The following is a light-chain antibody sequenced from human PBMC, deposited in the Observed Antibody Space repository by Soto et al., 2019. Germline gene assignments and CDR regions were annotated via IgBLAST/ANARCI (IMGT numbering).Light chain of an antibody. CDR3: QQSYSLMT. CDR2: AAS. Sequence: DIPMTQSPSSLSASVGDRVTITCRASQNINSYLNWYQQKPGKAPKLLLYAASTLQSGVPSSFSGSGSGTDFTLTINSLQPEDFATYYCQQSYSLMTFGGGTKVEIK. CDR1: QNINSY. J-gene: IGKJ4*01. V-gene: IGKV1-39*01.